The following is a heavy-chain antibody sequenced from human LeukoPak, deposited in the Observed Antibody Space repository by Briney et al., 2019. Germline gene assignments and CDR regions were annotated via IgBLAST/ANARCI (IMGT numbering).Heavy chain of an antibody. D-gene: IGHD5-12*01. CDR1: GYPLTELS. V-gene: IGHV1-24*01. J-gene: IGHJ4*02. CDR3: AIEAGGYNYFDY. CDR2: FDPEDGET. Sequence: GASVKVSCKVSGYPLTELSMHWVRPAPGKGLEWMGGFDPEDGETIYAQKFQGRVTMTEDTSTDTAYMELSSLRSEDTAVYYCAIEAGGYNYFDYWGQGTLVTVSS.